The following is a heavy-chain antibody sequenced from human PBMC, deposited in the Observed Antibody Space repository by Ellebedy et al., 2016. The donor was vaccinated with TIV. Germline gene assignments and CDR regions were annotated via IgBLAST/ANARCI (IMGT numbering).Heavy chain of an antibody. Sequence: GESLKISCAASGFTFSSFDMHWVRQAPGKGLEWLSVIRGGGGSTYHADSVKGRFTITRDNSKNTLYLQMNRLRTEDTAVYYCAKGSSSGFNYDRVGFEYWGQGTLVTVSS. CDR2: IRGGGGST. V-gene: IGHV3-23*01. CDR3: AKGSSSGFNYDRVGFEY. CDR1: GFTFSSFD. J-gene: IGHJ4*02. D-gene: IGHD3-22*01.